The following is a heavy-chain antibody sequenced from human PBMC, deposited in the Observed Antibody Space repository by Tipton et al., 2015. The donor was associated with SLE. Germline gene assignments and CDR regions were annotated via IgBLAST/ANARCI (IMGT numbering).Heavy chain of an antibody. V-gene: IGHV3-53*01. J-gene: IGHJ5*02. CDR3: ASLAGHL. Sequence: SLRLSCAASDFTVSSNYMSWVRQAPGKGLEWVSVIYGGETTYYADSVKGRFTISRENSKNTVYLQMNSLRAEDTAVYYCASLAGHLWGQGTLVIVSS. CDR1: DFTVSSNY. CDR2: IYGGETT.